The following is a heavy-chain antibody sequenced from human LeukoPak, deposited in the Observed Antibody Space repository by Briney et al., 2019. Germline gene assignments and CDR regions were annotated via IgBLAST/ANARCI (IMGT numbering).Heavy chain of an antibody. CDR1: GFTFDDYA. CDR2: ISWNSGSI. CDR3: AKDIYSGYGAVDY. J-gene: IGHJ4*02. V-gene: IGHV3-9*01. Sequence: GGSLRLSCAAYGFTFDDYAMHWVRQAPGKGLEWDSGISWNSGSIGYADSVKGRFTISRDNAKNSLYLQMNSLRAEDTALYYCAKDIYSGYGAVDYWGQGTLVTVSS. D-gene: IGHD5-12*01.